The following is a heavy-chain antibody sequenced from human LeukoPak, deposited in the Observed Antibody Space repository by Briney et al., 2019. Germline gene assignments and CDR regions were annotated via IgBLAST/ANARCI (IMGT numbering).Heavy chain of an antibody. CDR3: ARGRGVPTDHFDY. CDR2: IYHSGST. D-gene: IGHD1-1*01. V-gene: IGHV4-34*01. Sequence: SETLSLTCAVYGGSFSGYYWSWVRQPPGRGLEWIGEIYHSGSTNYNPSLKSRVTISVDTSKNQFSLKLSSVTAADTAVYYCARGRGVPTDHFDYWGQGTLVTVSS. CDR1: GGSFSGYY. J-gene: IGHJ4*02.